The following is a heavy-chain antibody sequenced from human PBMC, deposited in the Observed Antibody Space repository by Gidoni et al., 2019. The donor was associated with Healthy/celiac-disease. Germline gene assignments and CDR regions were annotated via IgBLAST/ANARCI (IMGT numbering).Heavy chain of an antibody. CDR2: IIPIFGTA. CDR1: GGTFSSYA. J-gene: IGHJ6*02. V-gene: IGHV1-69*06. D-gene: IGHD4-17*01. Sequence: QVQLVQSGAEVKKPGSSVQVSCKASGGTFSSYAISWVRQAPGQGLEWMGGIIPIFGTANYAQKFQGRVTITADKSTSTAYMELSSLRSEDTAVYYCASPYRTVTTATGYYYGMDVWGQGTTVTVSS. CDR3: ASPYRTVTTATGYYYGMDV.